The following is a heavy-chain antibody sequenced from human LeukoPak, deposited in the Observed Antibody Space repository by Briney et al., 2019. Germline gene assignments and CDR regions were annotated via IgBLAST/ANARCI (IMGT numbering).Heavy chain of an antibody. Sequence: SGGSLRLSCAASGFTFSIYWMYWVRQAPGKGLVWVSRIDSDGRTTDYADSLRGRFIISRDSSKNTLYLQMNSLKADDTAIYYCVVASDALDLWGQGTTVTVSS. CDR3: VVASDALDL. V-gene: IGHV3-74*01. CDR1: GFTFSIYW. D-gene: IGHD5-12*01. CDR2: IDSDGRTT. J-gene: IGHJ3*01.